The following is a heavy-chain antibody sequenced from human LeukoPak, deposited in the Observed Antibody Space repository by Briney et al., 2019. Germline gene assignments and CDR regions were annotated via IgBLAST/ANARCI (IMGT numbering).Heavy chain of an antibody. Sequence: GGTLRLSCAASGFTFSSYGMSWVRQAPGKGLEWVSAISGSGGSTYYADSVKGRFTISRDNSKNTLYLQMNSLRAEDTAVYYCAKSHVSSFIPLDVWGKGTTVTISS. CDR2: ISGSGGST. CDR3: AKSHVSSFIPLDV. V-gene: IGHV3-23*01. J-gene: IGHJ6*04. CDR1: GFTFSSYG. D-gene: IGHD2-21*01.